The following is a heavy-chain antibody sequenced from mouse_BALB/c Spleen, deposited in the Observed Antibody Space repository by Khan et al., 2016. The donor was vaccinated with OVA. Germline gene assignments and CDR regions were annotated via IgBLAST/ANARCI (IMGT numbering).Heavy chain of an antibody. J-gene: IGHJ3*01. CDR2: INPSNGYT. Sequence: QVQLKESGAELARPGASVKMSCKASSYTFTSYTIHWIKERPGQGLEWIGYINPSNGYTNYNQKFKDKATLTTDKSSTTAYLQLSSLTSDDSAVYNCVRDGAYHRNDGWFAYWGQGTLVTVSA. CDR1: SYTFTSYT. CDR3: VRDGAYHRNDGWFAY. D-gene: IGHD2-14*01. V-gene: IGHV1-4*01.